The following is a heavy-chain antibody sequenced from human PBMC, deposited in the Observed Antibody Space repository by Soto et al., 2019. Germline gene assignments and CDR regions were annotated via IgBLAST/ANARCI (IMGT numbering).Heavy chain of an antibody. D-gene: IGHD3-9*01. CDR3: ARDKRARSARTGYYSYGLDV. CDR1: GGTFHSYA. CDR2: VVPVFAIA. V-gene: IGHV1-69*12. J-gene: IGHJ6*02. Sequence: QAQLVQSGAEVQIPGSAVRISCKASGGTFHSYAISWVRQAPGQRLEWVGGVVPVFAIADYAQKFQGRATISADESTGTVYLDLSSLTSEDTATYYCARDKRARSARTGYYSYGLDVWGQGTTVNVSS.